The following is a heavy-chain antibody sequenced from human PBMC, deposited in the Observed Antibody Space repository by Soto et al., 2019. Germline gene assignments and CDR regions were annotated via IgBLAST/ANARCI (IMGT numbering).Heavy chain of an antibody. CDR2: ISAYNGNT. J-gene: IGHJ4*02. Sequence: GASVKVYCKASGYTFTSYGISWVRQAPGQGPEWMGWISAYNGNTNYAQKLQGRVTMTTDTSTSTAYMELRSLRSDDTAVYYCARMIDFWSGYYSDYWGQGTLVTVSS. CDR3: ARMIDFWSGYYSDY. CDR1: GYTFTSYG. V-gene: IGHV1-18*01. D-gene: IGHD3-3*01.